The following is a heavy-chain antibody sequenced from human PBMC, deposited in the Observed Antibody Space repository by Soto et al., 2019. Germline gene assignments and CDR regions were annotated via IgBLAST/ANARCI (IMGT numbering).Heavy chain of an antibody. V-gene: IGHV1-3*01. D-gene: IGHD1-1*01. CDR3: ARAATTLTGTGGSWFDP. J-gene: IGHJ5*02. CDR2: INAGNGNT. CDR1: GYTFTSYA. Sequence: ASVKVSCKASGYTFTSYAMHWVRQAPGQRLEWMGWINAGNGNTKYSQKFQGWVTMTRDTSISTAYMELSRLRSDDTAVYYCARAATTLTGTGGSWFDPWGQGTLVTVSS.